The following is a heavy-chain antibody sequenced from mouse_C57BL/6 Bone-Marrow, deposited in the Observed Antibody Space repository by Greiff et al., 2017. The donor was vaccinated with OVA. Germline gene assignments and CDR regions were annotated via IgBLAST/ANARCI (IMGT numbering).Heavy chain of an antibody. CDR3: ASLYDYDDTAWFAY. CDR2: IISGSSTI. J-gene: IGHJ3*01. V-gene: IGHV5-17*01. D-gene: IGHD2-4*01. CDR1: GFTFSDYG. Sequence: EVKVVESGGGLVKPGGSLKLSCAASGFTFSDYGMHWVRQAPEKGLEWVAYIISGSSTIYYADTVKGRFTISRDNAKNTMFLHMTSLRSEDTAMYYCASLYDYDDTAWFAYWGQGTLVTVSA.